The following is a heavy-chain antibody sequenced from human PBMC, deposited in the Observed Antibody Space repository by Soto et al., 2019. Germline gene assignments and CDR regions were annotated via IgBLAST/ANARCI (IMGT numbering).Heavy chain of an antibody. CDR1: GFTLRSYG. J-gene: IGHJ4*02. CDR3: AKDQVDDSSGYTDY. V-gene: IGHV3-30*18. Sequence: GGSRSLSCAASGFTLRSYGMYWFRQARGKGREWVAVLSYDGSNKYYADSVKGRFTISRDNSKNTLYLQMNSLRAEDTAVYYCAKDQVDDSSGYTDYWGQGTLVPVSS. D-gene: IGHD3-22*01. CDR2: LSYDGSNK.